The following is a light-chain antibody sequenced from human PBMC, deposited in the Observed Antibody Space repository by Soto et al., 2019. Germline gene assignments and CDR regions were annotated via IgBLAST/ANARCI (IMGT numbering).Light chain of an antibody. CDR1: QSVSSSY. Sequence: EIVLTQSPGTLSLSPGDRATLSCRASQSVSSSYLAWYQQKPGQAPRLLIYGASSRATCIPDRFSGSGSGTDFTLTISRLEPEDFAVYYCQQFGSSAWTFGQGTKVEIK. V-gene: IGKV3-20*01. CDR2: GAS. CDR3: QQFGSSAWT. J-gene: IGKJ1*01.